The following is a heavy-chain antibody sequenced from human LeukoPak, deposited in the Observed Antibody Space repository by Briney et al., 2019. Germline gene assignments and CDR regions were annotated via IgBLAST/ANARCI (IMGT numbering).Heavy chain of an antibody. J-gene: IGHJ4*02. V-gene: IGHV4-34*01. CDR3: AREGPITIFGVVTYYFDY. D-gene: IGHD3-3*01. CDR2: INHSGST. CDR1: GGSFSGYY. Sequence: PSETLSLTCAVYGGSFSGYYWSWIRQPPGKGLEWIEEINHSGSTNYNPSLKSRVTISVDTSKNQFSLKLSSVTAADTAVYYCAREGPITIFGVVTYYFDYWGQGTLVTVSS.